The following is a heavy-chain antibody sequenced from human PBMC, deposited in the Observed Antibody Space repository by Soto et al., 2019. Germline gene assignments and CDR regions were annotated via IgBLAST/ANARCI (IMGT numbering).Heavy chain of an antibody. V-gene: IGHV5-10-1*01. J-gene: IGHJ4*02. CDR3: TRHPGYDSSLDY. D-gene: IGHD5-12*01. CDR1: GYTFTGHW. Sequence: GESLKISCKGSGYTFTGHWTSWVRQMPGKGLEWMGRIDPSDSYTDYSPTVQGHVTMSADKSINTAYLQWSSLQASDTAVYSRTRHPGYDSSLDYWGQGTLVTVSS. CDR2: IDPSDSYT.